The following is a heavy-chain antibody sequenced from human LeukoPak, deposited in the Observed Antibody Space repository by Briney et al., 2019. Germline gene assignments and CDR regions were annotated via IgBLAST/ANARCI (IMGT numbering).Heavy chain of an antibody. J-gene: IGHJ6*03. CDR1: GFTFSSYG. D-gene: IGHD6-19*01. Sequence: GGSLRLSCAASGFTFSSYGMHWVRQAPGKGLEWVAFIRYDGSNKYYADSVKGRFTISRDNSKNTLYLQMNSLRAEDTAVYYCAKDRLVRGYYYYYMDVWGKGTTVTISS. V-gene: IGHV3-30*02. CDR3: AKDRLVRGYYYYYMDV. CDR2: IRYDGSNK.